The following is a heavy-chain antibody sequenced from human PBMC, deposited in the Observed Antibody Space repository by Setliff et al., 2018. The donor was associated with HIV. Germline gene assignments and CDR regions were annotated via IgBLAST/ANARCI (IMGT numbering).Heavy chain of an antibody. D-gene: IGHD5-12*01. CDR2: IYHSGST. J-gene: IGHJ4*02. CDR3: ARLSPQYSGYDSGAFGY. V-gene: IGHV4-38-2*01. Sequence: PSETLSLTCAVSGYSISSGYYWGRIRQPPGKGLEWIGSIYHSGSTYYNPSLKSRVTISVDTSKNQFSLKLSSVTAADTAVYYCARLSPQYSGYDSGAFGYWGQGTLVTVSS. CDR1: GYSISSGYY.